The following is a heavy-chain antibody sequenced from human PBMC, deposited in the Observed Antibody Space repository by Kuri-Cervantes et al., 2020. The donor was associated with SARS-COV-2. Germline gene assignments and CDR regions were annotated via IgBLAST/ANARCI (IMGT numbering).Heavy chain of an antibody. V-gene: IGHV3-7*01. Sequence: LSLTCAASGFTFSSYWMSWVRQAPGKGLEWVANIKQDGSEKYYVDSVKGRFTISRDNAKNSLYLQMNSLRAEDTAVYYCAKTAGSGSYHYYYYYMDVWGKGTTVTVSS. CDR1: GFTFSSYW. CDR3: AKTAGSGSYHYYYYYMDV. CDR2: IKQDGSEK. J-gene: IGHJ6*03. D-gene: IGHD1-26*01.